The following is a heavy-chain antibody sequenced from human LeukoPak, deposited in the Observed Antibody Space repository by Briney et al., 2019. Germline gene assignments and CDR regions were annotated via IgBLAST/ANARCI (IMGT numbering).Heavy chain of an antibody. CDR1: GYSFTTYG. V-gene: IGHV1-18*01. CDR2: ISAYNGDT. Sequence: GASVKVSCKASGYSFTTYGITWVRQVPGQGLEWMGWISAYNGDTNYAQKLQGRVTMTTDTSTSTAYMELSSLRSEDTAVYYCARATYYDILTGYFLYYFDYWGQGTLVTVSS. J-gene: IGHJ4*02. CDR3: ARATYYDILTGYFLYYFDY. D-gene: IGHD3-9*01.